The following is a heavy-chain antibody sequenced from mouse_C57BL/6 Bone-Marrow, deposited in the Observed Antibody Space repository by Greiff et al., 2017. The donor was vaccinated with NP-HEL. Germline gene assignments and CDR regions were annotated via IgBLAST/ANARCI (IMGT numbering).Heavy chain of an antibody. J-gene: IGHJ1*03. CDR1: GYTFTSYW. Sequence: QVQLKQPGTELVKPGASVKLSCKASGYTFTSYWLHWVKQRPGQGLEWIGNINPSNGGTNYNEKFKSKATLTVDKSSSTAYKQLSSLTSEDAAVYYCARAGWLLLCYFDVWGTGTTVTVSS. D-gene: IGHD2-3*01. CDR2: INPSNGGT. V-gene: IGHV1-53*01. CDR3: ARAGWLLLCYFDV.